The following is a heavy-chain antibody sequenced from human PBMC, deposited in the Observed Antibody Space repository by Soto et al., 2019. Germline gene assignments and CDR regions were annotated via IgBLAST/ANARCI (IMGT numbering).Heavy chain of an antibody. V-gene: IGHV6-1*01. CDR1: GDSVSIYSGA. CDR3: ANDRGYSPDY. J-gene: IGHJ4*02. D-gene: IGHD5-12*01. CDR2: TYYRSKWYY. Sequence: SQTLSLTCVISGDSVSIYSGAWNWIRQSPSRGLEWLGRTYYRSKWYYDYAESVKSRIIISVDTSKNQFSLQLNSVTPEDAAVYYCANDRGYSPDYWGQGTQVTVSS.